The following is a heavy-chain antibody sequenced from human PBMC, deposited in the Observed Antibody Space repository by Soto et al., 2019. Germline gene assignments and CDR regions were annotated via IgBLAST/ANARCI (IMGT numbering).Heavy chain of an antibody. CDR2: ISGSGGST. J-gene: IGHJ4*02. CDR1: GFTFSNCA. D-gene: IGHD6-19*01. V-gene: IGHV3-23*01. Sequence: EVQLLESGGGLVQPGGSLRLSCAASGFTFSNCAMTWVRQAPGKGLEWVSAISGSGGSTYYAGSVKGRFTISRDNSKNTLYLQMNSLRVEDTAVYYCAKPFNTGWTRPDYWGQGTLVTVSS. CDR3: AKPFNTGWTRPDY.